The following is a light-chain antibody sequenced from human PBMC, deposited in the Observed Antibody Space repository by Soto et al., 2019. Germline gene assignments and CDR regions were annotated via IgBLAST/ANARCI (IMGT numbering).Light chain of an antibody. CDR3: QQYGTYSWT. Sequence: DIQMTQSPSTLSASVGDRVTITCRASQSISSWLAWYQQKPGKAPKLLIYAASGLASGVPARFSGSVSGTEFTLTISSLQPDDFATYYCQQYGTYSWTFGQGTKVEIK. J-gene: IGKJ1*01. CDR2: AAS. CDR1: QSISSW. V-gene: IGKV1-5*03.